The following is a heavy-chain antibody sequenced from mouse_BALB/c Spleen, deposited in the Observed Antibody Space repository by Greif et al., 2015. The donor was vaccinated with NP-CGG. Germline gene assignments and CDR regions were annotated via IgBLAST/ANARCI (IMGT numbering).Heavy chain of an antibody. D-gene: IGHD1-1*01. CDR2: ISNLAYSI. V-gene: IGHV5-15*02. CDR3: ARDDGSSYWCVDV. CDR1: GFTFSDYG. Sequence: DVMLVEPGGGLVQPGGSRKLSCAASGFTFSDYGMAWVRQAPGKGPEWVAFISNLAYSIYYADTVTGRFTISRENAKNDLYLEMSSVRSEDAAVYCCARDDGSSYWCVDVWVAGTTVTVSS. J-gene: IGHJ1*01.